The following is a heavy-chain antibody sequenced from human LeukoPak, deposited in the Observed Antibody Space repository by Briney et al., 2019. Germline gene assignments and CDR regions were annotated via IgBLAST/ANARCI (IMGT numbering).Heavy chain of an antibody. CDR1: GGTFSSYA. CDR3: ARRRIAAAYFDY. CDR2: IIPIFGTA. J-gene: IGHJ4*02. D-gene: IGHD6-13*01. Sequence: SVKVSCKASGGTFSSYAISWVRQAPRQGLEWMGGIIPIFGTANYAQKFQGRVTIAADESTSTAYMELRSLRSDDTAVYYCARRRIAAAYFDYWGQGTLVTVSS. V-gene: IGHV1-69*01.